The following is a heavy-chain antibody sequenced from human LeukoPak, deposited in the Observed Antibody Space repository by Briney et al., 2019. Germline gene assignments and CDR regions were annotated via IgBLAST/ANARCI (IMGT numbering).Heavy chain of an antibody. V-gene: IGHV4-30-2*01. CDR1: GGSISSGGYY. J-gene: IGHJ5*02. CDR2: IYHSGST. CDR3: AREDSSSPNWFDP. D-gene: IGHD6-6*01. Sequence: SETLSLTCTVSGGSISSGGYYWSWIRQPPGKGLEWIGYIYHSGSTYYNPSLKSRVTISVDRSKNQFSLKLSSVTAADTAVYYCAREDSSSPNWFDPWGQGTLVTVSS.